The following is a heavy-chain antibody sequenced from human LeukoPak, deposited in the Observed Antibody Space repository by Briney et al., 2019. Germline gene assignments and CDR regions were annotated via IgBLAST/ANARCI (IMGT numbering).Heavy chain of an antibody. V-gene: IGHV1-18*01. Sequence: GASVKVSCKASGYTFTTYGVSWVRQAPGQGLEWMGWISTYDGDTKYPQKLQGRVTMTTDTSTSTAYMELRSLRSDDTAVYYRARHGNFDHWGQGTLVTVSS. CDR2: ISTYDGDT. CDR1: GYTFTTYG. CDR3: ARHGNFDH. J-gene: IGHJ4*02.